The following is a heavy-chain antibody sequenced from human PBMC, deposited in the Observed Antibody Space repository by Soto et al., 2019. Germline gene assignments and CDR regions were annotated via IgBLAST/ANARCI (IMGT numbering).Heavy chain of an antibody. J-gene: IGHJ6*02. CDR3: ARAGCDGGSCYTLVGLRYGMDV. CDR1: GFTFSSYA. CDR2: ISYDGSNK. D-gene: IGHD2-15*01. V-gene: IGHV3-30-3*01. Sequence: TGGSLRLSCAASGFTFSSYAMHWVRKAPGKGLEWVAVISYDGSNKYYADSVKGRFTISRDNSKNTLYLQMNSLRAEDTAVYYCARAGCDGGSCYTLVGLRYGMDVWGQGTTVTVS.